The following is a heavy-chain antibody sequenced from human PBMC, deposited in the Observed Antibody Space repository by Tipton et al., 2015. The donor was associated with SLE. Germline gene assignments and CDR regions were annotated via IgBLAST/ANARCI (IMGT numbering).Heavy chain of an antibody. CDR3: ARGSSSSSYYYYYMDV. CDR2: IFYTGST. J-gene: IGHJ6*03. Sequence: TLSLTCAVYGGSFSGYYWGRIRQPPGKGLEWIGSIFYTGSTYYNPSLKSRVSFSIDTSKHQFSLKLNSVTAADTAVYYCARGSSSSSYYYYYMDVWGKGTTVTVSS. D-gene: IGHD6-6*01. V-gene: IGHV4-34*01. CDR1: GGSFSGYY.